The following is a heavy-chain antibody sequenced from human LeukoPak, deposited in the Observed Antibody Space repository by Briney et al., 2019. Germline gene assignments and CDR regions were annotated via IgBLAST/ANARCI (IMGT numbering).Heavy chain of an antibody. CDR3: ARRRLGYYFDY. CDR1: GGSFSGYY. V-gene: IGHV4-34*01. Sequence: SETLSLTCGVYGGSFSGYYLSWIRQPPGKGLEWIGEINPRGSTNYNPSLKSRVTLSADTSKNQFSLTLNSVTAADTAMYYCARRRLGYYFDYWGQGTLVTVSS. D-gene: IGHD5-24*01. J-gene: IGHJ4*02. CDR2: INPRGST.